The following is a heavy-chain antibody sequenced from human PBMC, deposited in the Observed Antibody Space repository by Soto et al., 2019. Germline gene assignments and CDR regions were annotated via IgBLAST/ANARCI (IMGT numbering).Heavy chain of an antibody. Sequence: EVHLVESGGGLVKPGGSLRLSCAVSGFTFSSCTMNWVRQAPGKGLELVSSISPSTSHIYYAASVKGRFTISRDNAKNSLFLQMNSLRGEDTAVYYCSGCSGGACHQNYGMDVWGQGTTVTVPS. D-gene: IGHD2-15*01. CDR3: SGCSGGACHQNYGMDV. V-gene: IGHV3-21*01. J-gene: IGHJ6*02. CDR1: GFTFSSCT. CDR2: ISPSTSHI.